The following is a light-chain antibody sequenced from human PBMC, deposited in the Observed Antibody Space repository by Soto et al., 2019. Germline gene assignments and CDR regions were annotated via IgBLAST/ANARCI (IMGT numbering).Light chain of an antibody. CDR3: AGWDDSLHGLL. V-gene: IGLV1-47*01. CDR2: RNN. Sequence: QSVLTQPPSASGTPGQRVTISCYGGSSNIGTNYVYWYQQLPGTAPKLLIYRNNLRPSGVPDRFSASKSGTSASLAISGLRSEDEGDYFCAGWDDSLHGLLFGAGTKVTVL. CDR1: SSNIGTNY. J-gene: IGLJ1*01.